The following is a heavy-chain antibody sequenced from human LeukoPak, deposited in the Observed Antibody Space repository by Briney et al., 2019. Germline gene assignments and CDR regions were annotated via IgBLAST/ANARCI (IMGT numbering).Heavy chain of an antibody. V-gene: IGHV3-30*02. CDR3: AKVLTSGWYYYYYGMDV. D-gene: IGHD6-19*01. CDR2: LRYDGTDK. CDR1: GFTFSNYG. Sequence: GGSLRLSCEVSGFTFSNYGMHWVRQAPGEGLEWVAFLRYDGTDKYYADSVKGRFTISRDNSKNTLYLQMNSLRAEDTAVYYCAKVLTSGWYYYYYGMDVWGQGTTVTVSS. J-gene: IGHJ6*02.